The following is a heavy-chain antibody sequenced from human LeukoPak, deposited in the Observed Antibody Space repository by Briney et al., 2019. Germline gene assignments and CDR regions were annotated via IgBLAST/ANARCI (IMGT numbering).Heavy chain of an antibody. D-gene: IGHD3-10*01. Sequence: ASVKVSCKAPGYTFTSYDINWVRQATGQGLEWMGWMNPNSGNTGYAQKFQGRVTITRNTSISTAYMELSSLRAEDTAVYYCAKDPGGLDYWGQGTLVTVSS. J-gene: IGHJ4*02. CDR2: MNPNSGNT. CDR1: GYTFTSYD. CDR3: AKDPGGLDY. V-gene: IGHV1-8*03.